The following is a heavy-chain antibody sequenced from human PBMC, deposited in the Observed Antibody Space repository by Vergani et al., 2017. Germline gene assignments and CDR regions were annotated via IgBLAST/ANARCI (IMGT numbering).Heavy chain of an antibody. CDR3: ARERLPGPGFGIRFDS. V-gene: IGHV4-61*02. D-gene: IGHD2-21*01. CDR1: GDSISSTNYY. CDR2: VYTSGST. J-gene: IGHJ5*01. Sequence: QVQLQESGPGLVKPSQTLFLTCTVSGDSISSTNYYWSWIRQPTGKGLEWVGRVYTSGSTNYNPSLKSRVTISVDSSNNRFSLELSSVRAADTAVHYCARERLPGPGFGIRFDSWGQGTLVAVSS.